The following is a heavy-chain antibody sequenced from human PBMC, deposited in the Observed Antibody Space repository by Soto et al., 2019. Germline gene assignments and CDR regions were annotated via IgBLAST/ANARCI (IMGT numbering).Heavy chain of an antibody. CDR3: ARDCNRRPVGWFDP. CDR1: GGSISSGGYY. V-gene: IGHV4-31*03. Sequence: QVQLQESGPGLVKPSQTLSLTCTVSGGSISSGGYYWSWIRQHPGKGLEWIGHINYSGRTYYNSSLKSRVSISVDTSKNQFSLKLSSVTAADTAIYYCARDCNRRPVGWFDPWGQGTLVTVSS. J-gene: IGHJ5*02. CDR2: INYSGRT. D-gene: IGHD2-2*01.